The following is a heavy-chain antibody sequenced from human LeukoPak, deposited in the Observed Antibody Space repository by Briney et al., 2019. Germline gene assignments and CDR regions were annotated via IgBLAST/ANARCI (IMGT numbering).Heavy chain of an antibody. Sequence: ASVKVSCKASGYTFTGYYMHWVRQAPGQGLEWMGRINPNSGGTNYAQKFQGRVTMTRDTPISTAYMELSRLRSDDTAVYYCAREGSSGYDFWSGYQNWFDPWGQGTLVTVSS. CDR2: INPNSGGT. J-gene: IGHJ5*02. V-gene: IGHV1-2*06. CDR1: GYTFTGYY. D-gene: IGHD3-3*01. CDR3: AREGSSGYDFWSGYQNWFDP.